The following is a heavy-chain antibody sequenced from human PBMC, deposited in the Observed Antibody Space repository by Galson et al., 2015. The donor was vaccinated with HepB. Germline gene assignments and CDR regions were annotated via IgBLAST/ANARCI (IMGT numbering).Heavy chain of an antibody. Sequence: SLRLSCAASGFTFSTYSMNWVRQAPGKGLEWVSYISSSGTIYYADSVKGRFTTSRDNAKNSLYLQMNSLRAEDTAVYYCARDRYGSYWGQGTLVTVSS. CDR3: ARDRYGSY. CDR1: GFTFSTYS. V-gene: IGHV3-48*01. D-gene: IGHD5-18*01. J-gene: IGHJ4*02. CDR2: ISSSGTI.